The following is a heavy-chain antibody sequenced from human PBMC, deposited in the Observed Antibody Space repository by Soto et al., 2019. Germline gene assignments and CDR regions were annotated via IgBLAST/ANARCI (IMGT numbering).Heavy chain of an antibody. CDR2: INHSGST. V-gene: IGHV4-34*01. Sequence: PSETLSLTCAVYGGSFSSYYWIWIRQPPGKGLEWIGEINHSGSTNYNPSLKSRVSMSVDTSKNQFSLKVSSVTAADTAVYYCARHXSRSSGWGTRYYYGMDVWGQGTTVTVSS. CDR1: GGSFSSYY. D-gene: IGHD6-6*01. CDR3: ARHXSRSSGWGTRYYYGMDV. J-gene: IGHJ6*02.